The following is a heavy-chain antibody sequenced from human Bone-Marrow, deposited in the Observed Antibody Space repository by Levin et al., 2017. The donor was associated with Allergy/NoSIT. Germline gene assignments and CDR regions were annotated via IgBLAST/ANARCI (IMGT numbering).Heavy chain of an antibody. CDR1: GYTFTRYD. D-gene: IGHD4-11*01. J-gene: IGHJ6*03. CDR2: MNPNSGNT. Sequence: ASVKVSCKASGYTFTRYDINWVRQAIGQGLEWMGWMNPNSGNTGYAPKFQGRVTMTRNTSTGTAFMELTSLRSEDTAVYYCTRGAFDSNYHFYMDVWGKGTTVTVPS. CDR3: TRGAFDSNYHFYMDV. V-gene: IGHV1-8*01.